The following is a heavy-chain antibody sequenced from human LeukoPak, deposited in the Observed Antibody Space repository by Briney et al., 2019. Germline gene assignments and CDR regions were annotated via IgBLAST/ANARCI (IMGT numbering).Heavy chain of an antibody. CDR2: ISAYNGNT. J-gene: IGHJ4*02. CDR1: GYTFTSYG. Sequence: SVKVSCKASGYTFTSYGISWVRQAPGQGLEWMGWISAYNGNTNYAQKLQGRVTMTTDTSTSTAYMELRSLRSDDTAVYYCARESTTPAYYYDSSGSLPFDYWGQGTLVTVSS. V-gene: IGHV1-18*01. CDR3: ARESTTPAYYYDSSGSLPFDY. D-gene: IGHD3-22*01.